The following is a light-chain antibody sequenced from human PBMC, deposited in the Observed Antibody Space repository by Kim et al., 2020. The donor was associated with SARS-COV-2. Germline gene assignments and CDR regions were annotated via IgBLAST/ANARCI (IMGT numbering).Light chain of an antibody. CDR1: SSDVGNYNL. V-gene: IGLV2-23*02. Sequence: QSALTQPASVPGSPGQSITISCTGTSSDVGNYNLVSWYQQHPGKAPKLKIYEVTKRPSGVSNRFSGSKSGNTASLTISGLQAEDEADYYCCSYAGSSTSVFGTGTKV. J-gene: IGLJ1*01. CDR3: CSYAGSSTSV. CDR2: EVT.